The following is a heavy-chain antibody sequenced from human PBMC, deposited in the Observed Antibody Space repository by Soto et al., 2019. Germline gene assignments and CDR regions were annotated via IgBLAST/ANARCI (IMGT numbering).Heavy chain of an antibody. Sequence: SETLSLTCTVSGGSISSSSYYWGWIRQPPGKGLEWIGSIYYSGSTYYNPSLKSRVTISVDTSKNQFSLKLSSVTAADTAVYYCARIRNWGSPGDAFDIWGQGTMVTVSS. CDR1: GGSISSSSYY. CDR3: ARIRNWGSPGDAFDI. CDR2: IYYSGST. D-gene: IGHD7-27*01. J-gene: IGHJ3*02. V-gene: IGHV4-39*01.